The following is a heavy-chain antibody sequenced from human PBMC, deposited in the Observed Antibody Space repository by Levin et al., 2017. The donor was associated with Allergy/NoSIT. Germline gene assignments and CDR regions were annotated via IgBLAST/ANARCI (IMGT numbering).Heavy chain of an antibody. D-gene: IGHD2-2*02. CDR1: GYTFTSYY. Sequence: ASVKVSCKASGYTFTSYYMHWVRQAPGQGLEWMGIINPSGGSTSYAQKFQGRVTMTRDTSTSTVYMELSSLRSEDTAVYYCARGDIVVVPAAIRDFYYYGMDVWGQGTTVTVSS. J-gene: IGHJ6*02. CDR3: ARGDIVVVPAAIRDFYYYGMDV. V-gene: IGHV1-46*01. CDR2: INPSGGST.